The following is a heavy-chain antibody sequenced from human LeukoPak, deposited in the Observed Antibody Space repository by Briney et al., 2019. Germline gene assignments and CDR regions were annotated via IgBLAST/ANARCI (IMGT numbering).Heavy chain of an antibody. CDR1: GFTVSSNY. CDR3: ARGTRQLIAVAGKPYMDYYYYGMDV. D-gene: IGHD6-19*01. V-gene: IGHV3-66*01. CDR2: IYSGGST. Sequence: GGSLRLSCAASGFTVSSNYMSWVRRAPGKGLEWVSVIYSGGSTYYADSVKGRFTISRDNSKNTLYLQMNSLRAEDTAVYYCARGTRQLIAVAGKPYMDYYYYGMDVWGQGTTVTVSS. J-gene: IGHJ6*02.